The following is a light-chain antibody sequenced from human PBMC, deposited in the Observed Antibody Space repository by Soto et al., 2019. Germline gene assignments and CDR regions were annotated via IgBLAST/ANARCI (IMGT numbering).Light chain of an antibody. Sequence: QSALTQPASVSGSPGQSITISCTGTTSDVGSHNFVSWYQQLPGKAPKLLISEVTNRPSGTSNRFSDSKSGNTASLTISGLQAEDEADYYGGSFTNSILVFGGGTKLTVL. CDR3: GSFTNSILV. V-gene: IGLV2-14*01. CDR1: TSDVGSHNF. J-gene: IGLJ3*02. CDR2: EVT.